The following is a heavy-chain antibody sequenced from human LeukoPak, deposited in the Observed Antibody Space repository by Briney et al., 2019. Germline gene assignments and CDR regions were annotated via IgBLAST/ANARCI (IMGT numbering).Heavy chain of an antibody. V-gene: IGHV3-74*01. D-gene: IGHD1-26*01. CDR1: GFTFSTYF. CDR3: ARSGPEQWGSNFYFYMDV. J-gene: IGHJ6*03. Sequence: GGSLRLSCTVSGFTFSTYFMHWVRQSPGKGLLWVSHIGTDGTDTAYADSAKGRFTISRDNAKDTLYLQMHSLRAEDTAVYYCARSGPEQWGSNFYFYMDVWGKGTTLTVSS. CDR2: IGTDGTDT.